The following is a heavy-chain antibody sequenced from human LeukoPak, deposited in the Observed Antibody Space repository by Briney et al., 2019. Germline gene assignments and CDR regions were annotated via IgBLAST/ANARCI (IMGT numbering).Heavy chain of an antibody. CDR3: AREIPGGRLDY. D-gene: IGHD1-14*01. CDR2: ICYSGST. V-gene: IGHV4-59*01. Sequence: TSETLSLTCTVSGGSISSYHWSWIRQPPGKGLEWIGYICYSGSTNYNPSLKSRVTLSVDTSKNQFSLNLSSVTAADTAVYYCAREIPGGRLDYWGQGTLVTVSS. J-gene: IGHJ4*02. CDR1: GGSISSYH.